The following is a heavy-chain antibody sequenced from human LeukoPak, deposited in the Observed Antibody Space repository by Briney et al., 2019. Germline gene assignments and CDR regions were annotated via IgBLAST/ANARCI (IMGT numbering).Heavy chain of an antibody. D-gene: IGHD1-1*01. V-gene: IGHV3-15*01. CDR2: IKSRTDGGTT. J-gene: IGHJ4*02. CDR3: TSGIAM. CDR1: GFTFSSYS. Sequence: GGSLRLSCAASGFTFSSYSMNWVRQAPGKGLQWVGRIKSRTDGGTTNYAAPVKGRFTISRDDSINMLYLQMNSLKPEDTGVYYCTSGIAMGGQGTLVSVSS.